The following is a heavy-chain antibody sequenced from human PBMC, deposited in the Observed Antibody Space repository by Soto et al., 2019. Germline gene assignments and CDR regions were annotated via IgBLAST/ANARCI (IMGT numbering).Heavy chain of an antibody. Sequence: QMHLQESGPRLVKPSGTLSLTCSVSGGSIRSAIWWSWVRQSPGKGLEWIGEVFHIGMTNYNPSLKSRVTMSVDKSSNQFSLKLTSVTAADTAVYYCASSPYNWNLRMIYWGRGTLVTVSS. D-gene: IGHD1-1*01. CDR1: GGSIRSAIW. J-gene: IGHJ4*02. CDR3: ASSPYNWNLRMIY. V-gene: IGHV4-4*02. CDR2: VFHIGMT.